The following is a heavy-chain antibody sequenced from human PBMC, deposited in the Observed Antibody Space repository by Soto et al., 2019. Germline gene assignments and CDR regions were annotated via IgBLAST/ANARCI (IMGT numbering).Heavy chain of an antibody. Sequence: GGSLRLSCTGSGFNFANYALTWVRQAPGKGLEWVSYISSGGGTIYYADSVKGRFTISRDNAKSSLYLQMNNLRAEDTAVYYCARGLGYCSGGSCYLYYFDYWGQGALVTVSS. CDR2: ISSGGGTI. CDR3: ARGLGYCSGGSCYLYYFDY. CDR1: GFNFANYA. V-gene: IGHV3-48*03. J-gene: IGHJ4*02. D-gene: IGHD2-15*01.